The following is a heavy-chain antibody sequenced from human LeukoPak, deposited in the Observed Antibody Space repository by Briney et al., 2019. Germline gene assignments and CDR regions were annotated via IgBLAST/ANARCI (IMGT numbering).Heavy chain of an antibody. D-gene: IGHD2-2*01. CDR3: ARDHPYQPYFDY. Sequence: ASVKVSCKASGYTITDYYIHWVRQAPGQGLEWMGWINPNSGGTNYAQKFQGRVTMTSDPSISTAYMELSSLRSEDTAVYYCARDHPYQPYFDYWGQGTLVTVSS. CDR1: GYTITDYY. V-gene: IGHV1-2*02. CDR2: INPNSGGT. J-gene: IGHJ4*02.